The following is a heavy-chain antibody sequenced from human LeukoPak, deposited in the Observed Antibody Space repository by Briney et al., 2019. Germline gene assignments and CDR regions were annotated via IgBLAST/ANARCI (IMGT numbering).Heavy chain of an antibody. V-gene: IGHV4-59*12. CDR1: GGSISSYY. J-gene: IGHJ4*02. Sequence: SSETLSLTCTVSGGSISSYYWSWIRQPPGKGLEWIAYIYYSGSTNYNPSLKSRVNISVDTSKNQFSLKLSSVTAADTAVYYCARASGAKGYFDYWGQGTLVTVSS. CDR2: IYYSGST. CDR3: ARASGAKGYFDY.